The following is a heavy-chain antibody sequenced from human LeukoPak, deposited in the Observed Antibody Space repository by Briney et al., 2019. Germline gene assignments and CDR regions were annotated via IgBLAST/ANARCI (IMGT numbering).Heavy chain of an antibody. J-gene: IGHJ4*02. Sequence: GGSLRLSCAASGFTFSGYSMDWVRQAPGKGLEWVSSISSSSSYIYYADSVKGRFTISRDNAKNSLYLQMNSLRAEDTAVYYCARVVGSGSYDYWGQGTLVTVSS. D-gene: IGHD3-10*01. V-gene: IGHV3-21*01. CDR2: ISSSSSYI. CDR1: GFTFSGYS. CDR3: ARVVGSGSYDY.